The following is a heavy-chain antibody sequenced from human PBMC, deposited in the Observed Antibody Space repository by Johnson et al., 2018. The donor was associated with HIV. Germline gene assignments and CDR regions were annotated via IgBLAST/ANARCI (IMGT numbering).Heavy chain of an antibody. CDR1: GFTFSSYA. CDR3: ARDNGAVAGPEGAFDI. J-gene: IGHJ3*02. CDR2: ISYDGSDK. V-gene: IGHV3-30*04. Sequence: QLVESGGGVVQPGRSLRLSCAASGFTFSSYAMHWVRQAPAKGLEWVAVISYDGSDKYYADSVQGRFTISRDNSKNTLYLQMNSLRAEDTAVYYCARDNGAVAGPEGAFDIWGQGTMVTVSS. D-gene: IGHD6-19*01.